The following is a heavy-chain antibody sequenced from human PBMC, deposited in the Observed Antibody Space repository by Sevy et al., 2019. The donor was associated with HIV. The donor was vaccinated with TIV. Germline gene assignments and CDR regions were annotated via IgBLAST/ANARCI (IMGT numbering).Heavy chain of an antibody. CDR2: VYSSGRT. D-gene: IGHD3-10*01. CDR1: GDSISSGNHW. CDR3: ARDGIRRDYYHGMDV. V-gene: IGHV4-61*02. Sequence: SETLSLTCTVSGDSISSGNHWWSWIRQPAGKGLEWIGRVYSSGRTMYNSSLKSRVTMSVDTSKNQCSLMVSSLIAADTAIYYCARDGIRRDYYHGMDVWGQGTTVTVSS. J-gene: IGHJ6*02.